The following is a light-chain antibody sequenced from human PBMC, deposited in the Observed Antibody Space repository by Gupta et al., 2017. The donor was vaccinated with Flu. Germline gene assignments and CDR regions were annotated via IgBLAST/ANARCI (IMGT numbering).Light chain of an antibody. CDR2: GAY. CDR3: QHYGASPPGFT. J-gene: IGKJ3*01. Sequence: ATHSCRASQSVTNSLLAWYQQKPGQAPRLLIYGAYNRATGIPDRFSGSGSGTDFTLIISRREPEDVAVYYCQHYGASPPGFTFGPGTKVDIK. V-gene: IGKV3-20*01. CDR1: QSVTNSL.